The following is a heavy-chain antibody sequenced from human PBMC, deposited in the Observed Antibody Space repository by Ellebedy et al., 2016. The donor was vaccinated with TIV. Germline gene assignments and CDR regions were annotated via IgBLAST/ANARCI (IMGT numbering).Heavy chain of an antibody. Sequence: MPSETLSLTCAVYGGSFSGHHWTWIRQSPGKGLEWIGGINHSGSTNYNPSLQSRVTISVDTSKNQFSLRLSSVTAADTAVYYCARALGYCSGGSCYEVRLDYWGQGTLVTVSS. D-gene: IGHD2-15*01. J-gene: IGHJ4*02. CDR1: GGSFSGHH. CDR3: ARALGYCSGGSCYEVRLDY. V-gene: IGHV4-34*01. CDR2: INHSGST.